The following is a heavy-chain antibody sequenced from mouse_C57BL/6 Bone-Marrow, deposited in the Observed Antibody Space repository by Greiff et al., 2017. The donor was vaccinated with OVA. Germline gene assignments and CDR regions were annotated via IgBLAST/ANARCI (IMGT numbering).Heavy chain of an antibody. V-gene: IGHV1-64*01. J-gene: IGHJ1*03. CDR2: IHPYSGST. Sequence: QVQLQQPGAELVKPGASVKLSCKTSGYTFTSYWMHWVKQRPGQGPEWIGMIHPYSGSTNYNEKFKSKATLTVDKSSSTAYMQLSSLTSEDSAVYYCARGGFYYSNYVGWYFDVWGTGTTVTVSA. CDR1: GYTFTSYW. CDR3: ARGGFYYSNYVGWYFDV. D-gene: IGHD2-5*01.